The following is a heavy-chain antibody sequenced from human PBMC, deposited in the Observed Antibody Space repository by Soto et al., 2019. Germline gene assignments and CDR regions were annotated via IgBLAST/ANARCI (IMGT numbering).Heavy chain of an antibody. CDR2: ISSSSSTI. Sequence: EVQLVESGGGLVQPGGSLRLSCAASGFTFSSYSMNWVRQAPGKGLEWVSYISSSSSTIYYADSVKGRFTIPRDNAXXSLYLQMNSLRAEDTAVYYCARHPERIAQIGWFDPWGQGTLVTVSS. CDR3: ARHPERIAQIGWFDP. J-gene: IGHJ5*02. D-gene: IGHD6-13*01. V-gene: IGHV3-48*01. CDR1: GFTFSSYS.